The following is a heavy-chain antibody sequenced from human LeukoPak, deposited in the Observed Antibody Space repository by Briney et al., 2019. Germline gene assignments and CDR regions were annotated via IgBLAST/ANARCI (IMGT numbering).Heavy chain of an antibody. CDR2: FDVIDSET. CDR3: AAGRPYSLLDY. CDR1: GSSLSELS. J-gene: IGHJ4*02. V-gene: IGHV1-24*01. Sequence: GASVKVSCTVSGSSLSELSLYWVRQASGKGLELMGGFDVIDSETFYAQKFQGRATMTEASSTDTAYMELRSLTSDDTASYYCAAGRPYSLLDYWGQGTLVTVSS. D-gene: IGHD5-18*01.